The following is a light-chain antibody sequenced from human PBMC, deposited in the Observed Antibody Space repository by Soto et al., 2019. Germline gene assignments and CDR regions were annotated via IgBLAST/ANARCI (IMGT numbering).Light chain of an antibody. CDR2: EVT. J-gene: IGLJ2*01. V-gene: IGLV2-8*01. Sequence: ALTQPPSASGSPGQSVTIPCTGTRSDVGDYNYVSWYQQHPGNAPKLLIYEVTKRPSGVPDRFSGSKSANTASLTVSGLQAEDEADYYCSSYAGSDNFEVFGGGTKVTVL. CDR1: RSDVGDYNY. CDR3: SSYAGSDNFEV.